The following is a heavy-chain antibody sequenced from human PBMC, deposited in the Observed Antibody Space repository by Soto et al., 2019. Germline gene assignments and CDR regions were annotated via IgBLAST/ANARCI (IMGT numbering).Heavy chain of an antibody. D-gene: IGHD1-26*01. CDR2: ISGSGGST. Sequence: GGSLILSCAGSGFTFSNYAMSWVRQAPGKGLAWVSAISGSGGSTYYADSVKGRFTISRDNSKNTLCLQMNSLRAEDTALYYCAKVPVGATGRFDYWGQGTLVTVSS. J-gene: IGHJ4*02. CDR3: AKVPVGATGRFDY. V-gene: IGHV3-23*01. CDR1: GFTFSNYA.